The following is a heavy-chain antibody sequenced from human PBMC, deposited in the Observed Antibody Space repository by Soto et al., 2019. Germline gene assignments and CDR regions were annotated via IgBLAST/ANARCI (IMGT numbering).Heavy chain of an antibody. CDR1: GFTFSSYW. Sequence: EVQLVESGGGLVQTGGSLRLSCAASGFTFSSYWMSWVRQAPGKGLEWVANIKQDGSEKYYVDSVKGRFTISRDNVKNSLYLYIICLRVDDAVVSYCARDVVYDDFDGLLENWGQGTLVTVSS. V-gene: IGHV3-7*01. CDR2: IKQDGSEK. CDR3: ARDVVYDDFDGLLEN. J-gene: IGHJ4*02. D-gene: IGHD3-3*01.